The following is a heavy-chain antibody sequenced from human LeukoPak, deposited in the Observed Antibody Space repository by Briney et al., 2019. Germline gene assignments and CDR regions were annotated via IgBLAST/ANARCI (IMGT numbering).Heavy chain of an antibody. Sequence: ASVKVSCKASGYTFTDYYIHWVRQAPGQGLEWMGWINPNSGGTIYAQKFQGGVTMTRDTSISTAYMELSRLTSDDTAVYYCARDDWNYLGNWFDPWGRGTLVTVSS. J-gene: IGHJ5*02. CDR1: GYTFTDYY. V-gene: IGHV1-2*02. D-gene: IGHD1-7*01. CDR3: ARDDWNYLGNWFDP. CDR2: INPNSGGT.